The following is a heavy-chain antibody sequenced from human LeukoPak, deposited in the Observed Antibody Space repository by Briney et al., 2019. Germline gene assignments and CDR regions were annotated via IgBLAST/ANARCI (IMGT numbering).Heavy chain of an antibody. V-gene: IGHV3-11*06. CDR1: GFTFSDYY. D-gene: IGHD4-17*01. CDR2: ISSSSSYT. J-gene: IGHJ1*01. CDR3: VRDMTTATTAYLHH. Sequence: GGSLRLSCAASGFTFSDYYMSWIRQAPGKGLEWVSYISSSSSYTNYADSVKGRFTISRDNAKNSLYLQMDSLRADDSAIYYCVRDMTTATTAYLHHWGQGTLVTVSS.